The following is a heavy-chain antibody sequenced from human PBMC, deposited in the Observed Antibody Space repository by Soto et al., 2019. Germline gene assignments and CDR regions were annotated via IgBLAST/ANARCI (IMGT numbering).Heavy chain of an antibody. CDR2: IIPIFGTA. CDR3: AREDSITMVRGVRLDY. V-gene: IGHV1-69*01. J-gene: IGHJ4*02. Sequence: QVQLVQSGAEVKKPGSSVKVSCKASGGTFSSYAISWVRQAPGQGLEWMGGIIPIFGTANYAQKFQGRVTITADESTSTADMELSSLRSEDTAVYYCAREDSITMVRGVRLDYWGQGTLVTVSS. CDR1: GGTFSSYA. D-gene: IGHD3-10*01.